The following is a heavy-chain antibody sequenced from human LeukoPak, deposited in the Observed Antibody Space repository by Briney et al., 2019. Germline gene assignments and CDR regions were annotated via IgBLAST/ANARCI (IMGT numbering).Heavy chain of an antibody. CDR3: ARRYDYVWGSYRTSYYFDY. J-gene: IGHJ4*02. CDR2: MNSNSGGT. CDR1: GYTXTGYY. V-gene: IGHV1-2*02. D-gene: IGHD3-16*02. Sequence: GASVKVSCKASGYTXTGYYMHWVRQAPGQGLDWMGWMNSNSGGTNYAQKSQGRVTMTRDASISTAYMELSRLRSDDTAVYYCARRYDYVWGSYRTSYYFDYWGQGTLVTVSS.